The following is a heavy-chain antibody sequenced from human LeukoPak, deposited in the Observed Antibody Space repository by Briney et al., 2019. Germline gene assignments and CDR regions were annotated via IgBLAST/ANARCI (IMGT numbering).Heavy chain of an antibody. CDR3: ARLPTYYYDSSGYSLDY. CDR2: IIPIFGTT. V-gene: IGHV1-69*13. Sequence: SVKLSCKASGCTFSSYAISWVRHAPGQGLEWMGGIIPIFGTTNYAQKVQGRVTITADESTNTAYMELSSLRPEDTAVYYCARLPTYYYDSSGYSLDYWGQGTLVTVSS. D-gene: IGHD3-22*01. J-gene: IGHJ4*02. CDR1: GCTFSSYA.